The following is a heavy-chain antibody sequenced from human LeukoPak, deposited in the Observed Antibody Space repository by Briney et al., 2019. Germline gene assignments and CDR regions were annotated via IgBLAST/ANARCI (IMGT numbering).Heavy chain of an antibody. CDR2: ISADNGNT. Sequence: ASVKVSCKASGYTFTSYGISWVRQAPGHGLEWMGWISADNGNTNYAQKLQGRVTMTTDTSTSTAYMELRSLRSDDTAVYFCARCSGGDCYRPLDFWGQGTLVTVSS. D-gene: IGHD2-21*01. CDR3: ARCSGGDCYRPLDF. V-gene: IGHV1-18*01. J-gene: IGHJ4*02. CDR1: GYTFTSYG.